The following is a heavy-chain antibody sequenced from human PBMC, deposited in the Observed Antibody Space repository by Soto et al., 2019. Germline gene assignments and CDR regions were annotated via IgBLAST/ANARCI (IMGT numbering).Heavy chain of an antibody. V-gene: IGHV4-59*08. D-gene: IGHD3-22*01. J-gene: IGHJ5*02. CDR1: DGSISPYY. Sequence: LVTLSLACTVSDGSISPYYWSWIRQSPGKGLEWIGYIYYTGTTRYNPSLKSRVTILVDTSKDQFSLKLSSVTAADTAVYYCARLGGYYQALDTWGQGALVTVSS. CDR3: ARLGGYYQALDT. CDR2: IYYTGTT.